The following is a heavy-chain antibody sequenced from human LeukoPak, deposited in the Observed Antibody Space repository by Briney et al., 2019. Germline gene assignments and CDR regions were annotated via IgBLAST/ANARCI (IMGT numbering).Heavy chain of an antibody. CDR3: ARAGSRARLTWFDP. CDR1: GFTFSSYS. J-gene: IGHJ5*02. Sequence: GGSLRLSCAASGFTFSSYSMNWVRQAPGKRLEWVPSISSSSSYIYYTDSVKSRFTISRDNAKTSLYLQMNSLRAEDTAVYYCARAGSRARLTWFDPWGQGTLVTVSS. V-gene: IGHV3-21*01. D-gene: IGHD6-25*01. CDR2: ISSSSSYI.